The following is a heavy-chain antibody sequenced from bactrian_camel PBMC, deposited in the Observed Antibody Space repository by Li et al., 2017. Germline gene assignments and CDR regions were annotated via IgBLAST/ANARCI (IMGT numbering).Heavy chain of an antibody. CDR1: TRDADADS. Sequence: HVQLVESGGGSVQVGESLRLSCVASTRDADADSMGWFRQAQGQEREGLACIERRGRIHYAASVKGRYTISHDRASNTLNLTLYALKPEDTGMYYCAAADNYWDCEARLQTANFPTWGRGTQVTVS. CDR3: AAADNYWDCEARLQTANFPT. J-gene: IGHJ4*01. V-gene: IGHV3S53*01. CDR2: IERRGRI. D-gene: IGHD1*01.